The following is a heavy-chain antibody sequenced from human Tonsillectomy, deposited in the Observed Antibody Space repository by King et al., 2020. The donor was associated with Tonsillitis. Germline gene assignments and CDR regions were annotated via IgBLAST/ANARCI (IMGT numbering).Heavy chain of an antibody. Sequence: VQLVESGGGVVQPGRSLRLSCAASGFTFSNYAMHWVRQAPGKGLEWVAVISYNGSDKYYADSVKGRFTISRDNSKNTLYLQMSSLRAEDTAVYHCAKEVSMAVAGTDEGAFDIWGQGIMVTVSS. J-gene: IGHJ3*02. D-gene: IGHD6-19*01. V-gene: IGHV3-30*18. CDR2: ISYNGSDK. CDR3: AKEVSMAVAGTDEGAFDI. CDR1: GFTFSNYA.